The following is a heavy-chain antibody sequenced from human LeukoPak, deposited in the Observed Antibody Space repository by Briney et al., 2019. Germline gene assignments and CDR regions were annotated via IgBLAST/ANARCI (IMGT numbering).Heavy chain of an antibody. D-gene: IGHD6-13*01. CDR3: ARDPIAAAAMGGAFDI. CDR2: ISYDGSNK. V-gene: IGHV3-30-3*01. Sequence: GGSLRLSCAASGFTFSSYAMHWVRQAPGKGLEWVAVISYDGSNKYYADSVKGRFTISRDNSKNTLYLQMNSLRAEDTAVYYCARDPIAAAAMGGAFDIWGQGTMITVSS. CDR1: GFTFSSYA. J-gene: IGHJ3*02.